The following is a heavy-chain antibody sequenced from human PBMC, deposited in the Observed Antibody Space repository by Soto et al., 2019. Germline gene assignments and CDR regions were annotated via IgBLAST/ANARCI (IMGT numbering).Heavy chain of an antibody. J-gene: IGHJ4*02. Sequence: GGSLRLSCAASGFTFSSYAMSWVRQAPGKGLEWVSSISGNGSNTYYPDSVKGRFTISRDNSKNTLYLQMNSLGVEDTALYYCSYDTFGDKDFWGQGTPVTVSS. V-gene: IGHV3-23*01. CDR2: ISGNGSNT. D-gene: IGHD3-9*01. CDR1: GFTFSSYA. CDR3: SYDTFGDKDF.